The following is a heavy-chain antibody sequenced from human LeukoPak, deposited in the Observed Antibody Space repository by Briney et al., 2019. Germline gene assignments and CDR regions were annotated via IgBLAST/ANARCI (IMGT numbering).Heavy chain of an antibody. CDR2: INHSGST. CDR1: GGSFSGYY. CDR3: AVEGYYYDSSGPSPKKEYFQH. D-gene: IGHD3-22*01. J-gene: IGHJ1*01. Sequence: SETLSLTCAVYGGSFSGYYWSWIRQPPGKGLEWIGEINHSGSTNYNPSLKSRVTISVDTSKNQFSLKLSSVTAADTAVYYCAVEGYYYDSSGPSPKKEYFQHWGQGTLVTVSS. V-gene: IGHV4-34*01.